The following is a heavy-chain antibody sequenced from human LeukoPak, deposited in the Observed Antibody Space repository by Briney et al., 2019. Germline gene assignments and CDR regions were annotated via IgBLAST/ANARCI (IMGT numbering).Heavy chain of an antibody. V-gene: IGHV3-53*01. CDR3: ARDYRSYGMDV. CDR2: IYSGGST. Sequence: GGSLRLSCAASGFTVSSNYMSWVRQAPGKGLEWVSVIYSGGSTYYADSVKGRFTISRDNSKNTLYLQMNSLRAEDTAVYYCARDYRSYGMDVWGQGTTVTVSS. D-gene: IGHD4-11*01. J-gene: IGHJ6*02. CDR1: GFTVSSNY.